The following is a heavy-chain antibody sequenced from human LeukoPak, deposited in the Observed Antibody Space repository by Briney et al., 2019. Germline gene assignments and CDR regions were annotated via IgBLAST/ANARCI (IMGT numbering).Heavy chain of an antibody. Sequence: ASVKVSCKASEYTFTGYYMHWVRQAPGQGLEWMGWINSNSGDTNYAQKFQGRVTMTRDTSISTAYMELSRLRSDDTAVYYCATSSSTSCYAENWGQGTLVTVSS. D-gene: IGHD2-2*01. J-gene: IGHJ4*02. CDR3: ATSSSTSCYAEN. CDR2: INSNSGDT. V-gene: IGHV1-2*02. CDR1: EYTFTGYY.